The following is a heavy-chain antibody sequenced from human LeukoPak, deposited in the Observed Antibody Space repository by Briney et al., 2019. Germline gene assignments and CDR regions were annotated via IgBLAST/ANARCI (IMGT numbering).Heavy chain of an antibody. CDR3: ARAEDSSSWRSLVATTSAFDY. V-gene: IGHV3-30*01. J-gene: IGHJ4*02. CDR1: GFTFSSYA. D-gene: IGHD6-6*01. Sequence: PGRSLRLSCAASGFTFSSYAMHWVRQAPGKGLEWVAVISYDGSNKYYADSVKGRFTISRDNSKNTLYLQMNSLRAEDTAVYYCARAEDSSSWRSLVATTSAFDYWGQGTLVTVSS. CDR2: ISYDGSNK.